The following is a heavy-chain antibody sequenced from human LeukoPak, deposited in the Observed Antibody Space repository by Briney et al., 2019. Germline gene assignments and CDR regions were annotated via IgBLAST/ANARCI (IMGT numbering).Heavy chain of an antibody. D-gene: IGHD6-13*01. CDR1: GFTFSSYS. Sequence: GGSLRLSCAASGFTFSSYSLNWVRQAPGKGLEWVSSITTSSSYIYYADSVKGRFTISRDNAKNSLSLQMNSLRAEDTAVYYCARIVPGLGSRWDYFEYWGQGTLVTVSS. CDR2: ITTSSSYI. V-gene: IGHV3-21*01. CDR3: ARIVPGLGSRWDYFEY. J-gene: IGHJ4*02.